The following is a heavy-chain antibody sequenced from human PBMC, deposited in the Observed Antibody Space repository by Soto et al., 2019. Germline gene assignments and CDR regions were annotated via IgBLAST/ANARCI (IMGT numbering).Heavy chain of an antibody. CDR1: GLTFSNYG. V-gene: IGHV3-23*01. J-gene: IGHJ4*02. Sequence: EVQLLESGGGLVQPGRSLRLSCAASGLTFSNYGMKWVRQAPGKGLEWVSGIDGTGGSTYYADSVKGRFTISRDNSKNTLYLQMNSLRAEDTAIYYCAAGLDYWGQGLLVTVSS. CDR2: IDGTGGST. CDR3: AAGLDY.